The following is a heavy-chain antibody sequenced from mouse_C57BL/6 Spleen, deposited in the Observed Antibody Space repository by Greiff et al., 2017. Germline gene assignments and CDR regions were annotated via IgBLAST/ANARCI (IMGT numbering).Heavy chain of an antibody. CDR2: IYPGSGST. Sequence: VQLQQPGAELVKPGASVKMSCKASGYTFTSYWITWVKQRPGQGLEWIGDIYPGSGSTNYNEKFKSKATLTVDTSSSTAYMQLSSLTSEDSAVYYCAREDHYEGYFDYWGQGTTLTVSS. V-gene: IGHV1-55*01. CDR1: GYTFTSYW. J-gene: IGHJ2*01. D-gene: IGHD2-4*01. CDR3: AREDHYEGYFDY.